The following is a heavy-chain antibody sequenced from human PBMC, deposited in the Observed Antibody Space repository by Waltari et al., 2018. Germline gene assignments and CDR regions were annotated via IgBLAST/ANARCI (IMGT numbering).Heavy chain of an antibody. V-gene: IGHV3-7*01. Sequence: DVQPVESGGGLVQPGGSLRLSFEVSGFRTDWMDWVRQAPGKGLQWVANINEDGGEKYYLDSVKGRFTISRDNAKKLVYLEMNTLRAEDTATYYCSKRLEIWGRGTMVAVS. CDR3: SKRLEI. CDR1: GFRTDW. J-gene: IGHJ3*02. CDR2: INEDGGEK.